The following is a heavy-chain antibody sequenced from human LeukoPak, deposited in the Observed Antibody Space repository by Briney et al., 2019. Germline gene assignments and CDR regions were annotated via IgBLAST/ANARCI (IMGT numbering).Heavy chain of an antibody. CDR1: GYTFTGYY. CDR2: IDPNSGGT. Sequence: ASVKVSCKASGYTFTGYYMHWVRQAPGQGLSWMGWIDPNSGGTNYAQKFQGRVTMNRDTSISTVYMELSSLRSDDTAVYYCASDRGGSSWYLDYWGQGTLVTVSS. D-gene: IGHD6-13*01. V-gene: IGHV1-2*02. CDR3: ASDRGGSSWYLDY. J-gene: IGHJ4*02.